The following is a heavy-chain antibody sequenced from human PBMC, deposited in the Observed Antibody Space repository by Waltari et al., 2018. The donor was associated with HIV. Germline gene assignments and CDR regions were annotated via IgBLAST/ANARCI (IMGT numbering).Heavy chain of an antibody. J-gene: IGHJ5*02. CDR2: ISGLSEERR. CDR1: GYTFRDYG. D-gene: IGHD3-22*01. CDR3: ARGSLLRNWLDP. V-gene: IGHV1-18*01. Sequence: QIHLVPSGAEVKKPGASVKVSCTASGYTFRDYGISWVRQAPGQGLEWMGWISGLSEERRNYAQKFQGRVTLSTDTSTTTAYMELRSLRSDDTAIYYCARGSLLRNWLDPWGHGTLVTVSS.